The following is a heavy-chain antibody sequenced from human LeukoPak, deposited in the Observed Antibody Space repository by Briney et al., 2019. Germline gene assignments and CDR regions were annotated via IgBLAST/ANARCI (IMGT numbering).Heavy chain of an antibody. CDR3: ARGASNYYDSSGDTDY. Sequence: ASVKVSCKASGYTFTSYDINWVRQATGQGLEWMGWMNPNSGNTGYAQKFQGRVTMTRNTSISTAHTELSSLRSEDTAVYYCARGASNYYDSSGDTDYWGQGTLVTVSS. J-gene: IGHJ4*02. CDR2: MNPNSGNT. V-gene: IGHV1-8*01. D-gene: IGHD3-22*01. CDR1: GYTFTSYD.